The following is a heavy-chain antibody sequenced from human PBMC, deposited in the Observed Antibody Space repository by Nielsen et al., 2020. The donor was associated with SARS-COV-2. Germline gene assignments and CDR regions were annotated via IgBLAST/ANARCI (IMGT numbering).Heavy chain of an antibody. V-gene: IGHV1-18*01. J-gene: IGHJ4*02. CDR3: ARDPSSGWYLSCFDY. D-gene: IGHD6-19*01. CDR1: GYTFTSYG. Sequence: ASVKVSCKASGYTFTSYGISWVRQAPGQGLEWMGWISAYNGNTNYAQKLQGRVTMTTDTSTSTAYMELRSLRSDDTAVYYCARDPSSGWYLSCFDYWGQGTLITVSS. CDR2: ISAYNGNT.